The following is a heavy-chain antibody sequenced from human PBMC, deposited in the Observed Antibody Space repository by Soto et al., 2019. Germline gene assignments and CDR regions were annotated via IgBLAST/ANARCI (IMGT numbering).Heavy chain of an antibody. Sequence: PSETLSLTCTVSGGSISSGDYYWSWIRQPPGKGLEWIGYIYYSGSTYCNPSLKSRVTISVDTSKNQFSLKLSSVTAADAAVYYCARGVYSKGGGGFDYWGQGTLVTVSS. CDR3: ARGVYSKGGGGFDY. CDR2: IYYSGST. D-gene: IGHD3-16*01. CDR1: GGSISSGDYY. V-gene: IGHV4-30-4*01. J-gene: IGHJ4*02.